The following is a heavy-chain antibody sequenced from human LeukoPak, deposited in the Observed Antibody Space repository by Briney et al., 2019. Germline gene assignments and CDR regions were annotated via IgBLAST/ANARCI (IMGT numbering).Heavy chain of an antibody. CDR2: IYYSGST. J-gene: IGHJ4*02. V-gene: IGHV4-59*12. D-gene: IGHD6-13*01. CDR1: GVSISSYY. Sequence: PSETLSLTCTVSGVSISSYYWSWIRQPPGKGLEWIGYIYYSGSTNYNPSLKSRVTISVDTSKNQFSLKLSSVTAADTAVYYCARERGSSWSLDYWGQGTLVTVSS. CDR3: ARERGSSWSLDY.